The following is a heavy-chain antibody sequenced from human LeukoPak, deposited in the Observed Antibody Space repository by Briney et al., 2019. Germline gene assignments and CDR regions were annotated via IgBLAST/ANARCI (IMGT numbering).Heavy chain of an antibody. V-gene: IGHV3-23*01. D-gene: IGHD2-2*01. CDR2: ISGSGGST. CDR3: AKDAPVNIVVVPAANS. J-gene: IGHJ4*02. Sequence: SGGSLRLSCAASGFTFSSYAMSWVRQAPGKGLEWVSAISGSGGSTYYAGSVKGRFTISRDNSKNTLYLQMNSLRAEDTAVYYCAKDAPVNIVVVPAANSWGQGTLVTVSS. CDR1: GFTFSSYA.